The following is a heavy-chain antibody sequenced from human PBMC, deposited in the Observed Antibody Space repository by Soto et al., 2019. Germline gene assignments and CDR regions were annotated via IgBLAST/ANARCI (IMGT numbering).Heavy chain of an antibody. V-gene: IGHV2-70*11. J-gene: IGHJ4*02. CDR2: IDWDDDK. D-gene: IGHD3-9*01. CDR1: GFSLSTSGMC. CDR3: ARMGQYYDILTGYWSGYYFDY. Sequence: SGPTLVNPTQPLTLTCTFSGFSLSTSGMCVSWIRQPPGKALEWLARIDWDDDKYYSTSLKTRLTISKDTSKNQVVLTMTNMDPVDTATYYFARMGQYYDILTGYWSGYYFDYWGQGTLVTVSS.